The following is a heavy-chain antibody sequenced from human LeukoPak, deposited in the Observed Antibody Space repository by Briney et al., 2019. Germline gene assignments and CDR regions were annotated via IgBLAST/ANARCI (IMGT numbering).Heavy chain of an antibody. V-gene: IGHV1-2*02. D-gene: IGHD1-26*01. CDR2: INPNSGGT. J-gene: IGHJ4*02. CDR3: ANSGSYFPGFDY. Sequence: WASVKVSCKASGYTFTSYGISWVRQAPGQGLEWMGWINPNSGGTNYAQKFQGRVTMTRDTSISTAYMELSRLRSDDTAVYYCANSGSYFPGFDYWGQGTLVTVSS. CDR1: GYTFTSYG.